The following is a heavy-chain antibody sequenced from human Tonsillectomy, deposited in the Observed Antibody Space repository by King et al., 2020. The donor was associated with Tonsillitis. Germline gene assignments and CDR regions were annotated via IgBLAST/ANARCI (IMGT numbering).Heavy chain of an antibody. CDR1: GFTFSDSY. CDR2: ISSGGNYT. D-gene: IGHD1-26*01. Sequence: VQLVESGGGLVKPGGSLRLSCAASGFTFSDSYMSWIRQAPGKGLEWVSDISSGGNYTSYADSVKGRFTISRDTAKNSLYLQMNSMIAEDTAVYYCARDRVGATVYYYYMDVWGKGTTVTVSS. CDR3: ARDRVGATVYYYYMDV. J-gene: IGHJ6*03. V-gene: IGHV3-11*05.